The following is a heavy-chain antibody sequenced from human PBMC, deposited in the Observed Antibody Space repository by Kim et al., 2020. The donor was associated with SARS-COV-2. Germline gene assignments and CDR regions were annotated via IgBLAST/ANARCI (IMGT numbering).Heavy chain of an antibody. J-gene: IGHJ1*01. V-gene: IGHV3-7*01. CDR3: ARSISDTDSPCIVIYF. CDR2: LRYEGSAK. Sequence: GGSLRLSCEASGFSLSNYWMSWVRQAPGKGLEWVASLRYEGSAKFYADSVKGRFTISRDSAQNSLFLHMSNLGAEDSALYYCARSISDTDSPCIVIYF. D-gene: IGHD5-18*01. CDR1: GFSLSNYW.